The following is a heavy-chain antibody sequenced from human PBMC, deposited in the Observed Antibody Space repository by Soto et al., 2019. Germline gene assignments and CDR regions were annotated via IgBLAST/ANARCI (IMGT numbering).Heavy chain of an antibody. CDR1: GGTFSSYA. CDR2: IIPIFGTA. D-gene: IGHD2-8*01. CDR3: ASTYCTNGVCYFGWFDP. J-gene: IGHJ5*02. Sequence: GASVKVSCKASGGTFSSYAISWVRQAPGQGLEWMGGIIPIFGTANYAQKFQGRVTITADESTSTAYMELSSLRSEDTAVYYCASTYCTNGVCYFGWFDPWGQGTLVTVSS. V-gene: IGHV1-69*13.